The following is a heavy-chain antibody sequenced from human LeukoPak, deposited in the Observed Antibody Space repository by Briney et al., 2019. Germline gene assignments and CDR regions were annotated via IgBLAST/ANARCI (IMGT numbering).Heavy chain of an antibody. V-gene: IGHV3-7*01. CDR3: AREGGLENKYYYYYYMDV. J-gene: IGHJ6*03. CDR2: IKQDGSEK. D-gene: IGHD2/OR15-2a*01. Sequence: PGGSLRLFCAASGFTFSSYWMSWVRRAPGKGLEWVANIKQDGSEKYYVDSVKGRFTISRDNAKNSLYLQMNSLRAEDTAVYYCAREGGLENKYYYYYYMDVWGKGTTVTVSS. CDR1: GFTFSSYW.